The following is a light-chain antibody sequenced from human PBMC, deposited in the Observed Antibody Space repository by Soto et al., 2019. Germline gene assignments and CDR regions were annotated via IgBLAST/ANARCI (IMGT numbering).Light chain of an antibody. V-gene: IGKV3-15*01. J-gene: IGKJ1*01. Sequence: IVRTQSRASLSVSPGERATLSFRASQSVSSNLAWYQQKPGQAPRLLIHGASTRAPGFPARFSGSGSGTDFTLTISSLQSEDFAVYYCQQYDNWPWTFGQGTKVDIK. CDR1: QSVSSN. CDR2: GAS. CDR3: QQYDNWPWT.